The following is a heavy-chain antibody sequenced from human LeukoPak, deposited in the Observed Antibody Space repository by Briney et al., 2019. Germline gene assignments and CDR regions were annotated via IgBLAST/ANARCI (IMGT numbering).Heavy chain of an antibody. CDR2: IIPILGIA. J-gene: IGHJ5*02. CDR1: GGTFSSYA. CDR3: ATATVAGTAHWFDP. Sequence: SVKVSCKASGGTFSSYAISWVRQAPGQGLEWMGRIIPILGIANYAQKFQGRVTITADKSTSTAYMELSSLRSEDTAVYYCATATVAGTAHWFDPWGQGTLATVSS. D-gene: IGHD6-19*01. V-gene: IGHV1-69*04.